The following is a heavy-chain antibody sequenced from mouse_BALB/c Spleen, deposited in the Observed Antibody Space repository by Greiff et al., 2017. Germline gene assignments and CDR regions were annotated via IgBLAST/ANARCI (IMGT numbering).Heavy chain of an antibody. CDR2: ISSGGSYT. D-gene: IGHD1-1*01. V-gene: IGHV5-9-4*01. CDR1: GFTFSSYA. J-gene: IGHJ1*01. CDR3: ARRSNYYGSSDWYVDV. Sequence: EVKLVESGGGLVKPGGSLKLSCAASGFTFSSYAMSWVRQSPEKRLEWVAEISSGGSYTYYPDTVTGRITISRDNSKNTIYLEMSSLRSEDTAMYYCARRSNYYGSSDWYVDVWGAGTTVTVSS.